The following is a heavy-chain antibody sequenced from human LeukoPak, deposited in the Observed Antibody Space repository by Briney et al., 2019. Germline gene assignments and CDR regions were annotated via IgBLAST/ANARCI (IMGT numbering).Heavy chain of an antibody. CDR3: AMGVRGIFDY. J-gene: IGHJ4*02. CDR1: GYTFTSCG. CDR2: ISAYNGNT. D-gene: IGHD3-10*01. Sequence: ASVTVSCKASGYTFTSCGISWVRQPPGQGLEWMGWISAYNGNTNYAQKLQGTVTMTTDTSTSTAYMELRSLRSDNTAVYYCAMGVRGIFDYWGQGTLVTVSS. V-gene: IGHV1-18*01.